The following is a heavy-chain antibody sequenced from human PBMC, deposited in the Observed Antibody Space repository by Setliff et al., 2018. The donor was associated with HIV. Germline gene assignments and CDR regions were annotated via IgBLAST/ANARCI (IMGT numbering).Heavy chain of an antibody. CDR2: ISGSGGST. Sequence: GGSLRLSCAASGFTFSRYAMSWVRQAPGKGLEWVSSISGSGGSTYYAESVKGRFTISRDNSKNTLYLQMNSLRPEDTAVYYCAKPLTQWGVSPYHYAVDVWGQGTTVTVSS. V-gene: IGHV3-23*01. CDR3: AKPLTQWGVSPYHYAVDV. J-gene: IGHJ6*02. D-gene: IGHD1-26*01. CDR1: GFTFSRYA.